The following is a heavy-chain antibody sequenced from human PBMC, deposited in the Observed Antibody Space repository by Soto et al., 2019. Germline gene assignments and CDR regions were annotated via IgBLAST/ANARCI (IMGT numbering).Heavy chain of an antibody. CDR2: ISYDGSNK. J-gene: IGHJ5*02. CDR1: GFTFSSYA. CDR3: ARDRIAARSKEMYNWFDP. D-gene: IGHD6-6*01. V-gene: IGHV3-30-3*01. Sequence: QVQLVESGGGVVQPGRSLRLSCAASGFTFSSYAMHWVRQAPGKGLEWVAVISYDGSNKYYADSVKGRFTISRDNSKNTLYLQMNSLKAEDTAVYYCARDRIAARSKEMYNWFDPWGQGTLVTVSS.